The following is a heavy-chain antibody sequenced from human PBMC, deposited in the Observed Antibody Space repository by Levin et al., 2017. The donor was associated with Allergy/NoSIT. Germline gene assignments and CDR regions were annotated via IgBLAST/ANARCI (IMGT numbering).Heavy chain of an antibody. CDR3: AKSSPTQPFFDY. CDR2: ISWNSGSI. CDR1: GFTFDDYA. J-gene: IGHJ4*02. Sequence: LSLTCAASGFTFDDYAMHWVRQAPGKGLEWVSGISWNSGSIGYADSVKGRFTISRDNAKNSLYLQMNSLRAEDTALYYCAKSSPTQPFFDYWGQGTLVTVSS. V-gene: IGHV3-9*01.